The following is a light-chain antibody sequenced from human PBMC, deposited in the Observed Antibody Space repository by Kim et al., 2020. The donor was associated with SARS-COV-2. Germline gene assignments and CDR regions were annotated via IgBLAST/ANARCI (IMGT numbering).Light chain of an antibody. CDR1: RSNIGAGYH. CDR3: QSYDNTLSGYV. V-gene: IGLV1-40*01. Sequence: QSVLTQPPSVSGAPGQRVTISCTGSRSNIGAGYHVQWYQHLPGAAPKLLIYSNNNRPSGVPDRFSGAKSDTSASLAITGIQAEDEADYYCQSYDNTLSGYVFGTGTKVTVL. J-gene: IGLJ1*01. CDR2: SNN.